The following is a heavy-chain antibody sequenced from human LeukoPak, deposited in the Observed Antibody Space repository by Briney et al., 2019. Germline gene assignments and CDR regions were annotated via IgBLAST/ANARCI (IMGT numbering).Heavy chain of an antibody. Sequence: GGSLRLSCAASGFTFSSYAMSWVRQAPGKGLEWVSTLSGSAVTTYSADSVKGRFTISRDNSKNTLYLQMNSLRAEDTALYYCARAFRGLREYYYYMDVWGKGTTVTVSS. CDR2: LSGSAVTT. CDR3: ARAFRGLREYYYYMDV. CDR1: GFTFSSYA. J-gene: IGHJ6*03. V-gene: IGHV3-23*01. D-gene: IGHD3-16*01.